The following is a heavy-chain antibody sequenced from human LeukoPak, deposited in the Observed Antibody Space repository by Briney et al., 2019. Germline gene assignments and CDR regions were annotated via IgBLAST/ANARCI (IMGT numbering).Heavy chain of an antibody. Sequence: ASVKVSCKASGCTFIGYYMHWVRQGPGQGLEWMGWINPNSGGTNYSQKFQGRVTMTRDTSISTTYMELSRLRSDDTAVYYCAREDTYYYDSSGSGGFDYWGQGTLVTVSS. D-gene: IGHD3-22*01. J-gene: IGHJ4*02. CDR1: GCTFIGYY. V-gene: IGHV1-2*02. CDR2: INPNSGGT. CDR3: AREDTYYYDSSGSGGFDY.